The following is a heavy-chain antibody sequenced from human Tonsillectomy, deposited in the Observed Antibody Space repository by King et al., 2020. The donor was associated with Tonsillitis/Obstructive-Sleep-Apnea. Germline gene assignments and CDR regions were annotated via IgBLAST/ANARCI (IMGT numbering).Heavy chain of an antibody. CDR3: TRARYSSSWFYFDY. D-gene: IGHD6-13*01. CDR2: IRGKSYGGTT. CDR1: GFTFGDYP. Sequence: VQLVESGGGLVKPGRSLRLSCTTSGFTFGDYPMSWFRQAPGEGLEWVGFIRGKSYGGTTEYAASLKGRFTISRDDSKSIAYLQMNSLKTEDTAVYYCTRARYSSSWFYFDYWGQGTLVTVSS. V-gene: IGHV3-49*05. J-gene: IGHJ4*02.